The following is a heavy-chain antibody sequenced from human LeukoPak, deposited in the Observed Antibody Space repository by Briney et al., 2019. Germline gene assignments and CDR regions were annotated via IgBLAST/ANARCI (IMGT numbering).Heavy chain of an antibody. CDR2: IKPNSGGT. D-gene: IGHD5-18*01. V-gene: IGHV1-2*02. Sequence: ASVKVSCKASVYTFTNFYIHWVRQAPGQGLEWMGWIKPNSGGTNYAQKFQGRVTMTRDTSISAAYMELSRLRSDDTAVYYCARSGYSYGYSDYWGQGTLVTVSS. CDR3: ARSGYSYGYSDY. CDR1: VYTFTNFY. J-gene: IGHJ4*02.